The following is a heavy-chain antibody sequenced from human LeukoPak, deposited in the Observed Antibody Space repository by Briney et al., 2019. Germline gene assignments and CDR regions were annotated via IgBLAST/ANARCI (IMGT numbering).Heavy chain of an antibody. Sequence: SETLSLTCAVSGGSISSSNWWSWVRQPPGKGLEWIGEIYHSGSTNYNPSLKSRVTISVDKSKNQFSLKLSSVTAADTAVYYCASVPKRFLADAFDIWGQGTMVTVSS. CDR3: ASVPKRFLADAFDI. D-gene: IGHD3-3*01. V-gene: IGHV4-4*02. CDR2: IYHSGST. CDR1: GGSISSSNW. J-gene: IGHJ3*02.